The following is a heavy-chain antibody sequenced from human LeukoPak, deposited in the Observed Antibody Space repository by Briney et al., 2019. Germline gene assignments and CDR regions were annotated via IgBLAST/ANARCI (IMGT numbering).Heavy chain of an antibody. CDR3: ARTTNYYHGMDV. J-gene: IGHJ6*02. CDR2: IIPIFGTA. Sequence: ASVKVSCKASGGTFSSYAISWVRQAPGQGLEWMGRIIPIFGTANYAQKFQGRVTITADESTSTAYMELSSLRSEDTAVYYCARTTNYYHGMDVWGQGTTVTVSS. CDR1: GGTFSSYA. D-gene: IGHD1-1*01. V-gene: IGHV1-69*13.